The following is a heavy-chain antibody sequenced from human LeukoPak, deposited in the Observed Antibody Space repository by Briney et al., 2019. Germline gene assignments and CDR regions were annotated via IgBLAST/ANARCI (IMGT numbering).Heavy chain of an antibody. CDR2: IVGSDDDT. D-gene: IGHD5-24*01. Sequence: GGSLRLSCAASGFTFSNYAMNWVRQAPGKGLEWVSVIVGSDDDTNYADSVKGRFTISRDKSKNTVYLQMNSLRADDTAVYYCAREPPRDGAIDIWGQGTMVTVSS. CDR1: GFTFSNYA. CDR3: AREPPRDGAIDI. V-gene: IGHV3-23*01. J-gene: IGHJ3*02.